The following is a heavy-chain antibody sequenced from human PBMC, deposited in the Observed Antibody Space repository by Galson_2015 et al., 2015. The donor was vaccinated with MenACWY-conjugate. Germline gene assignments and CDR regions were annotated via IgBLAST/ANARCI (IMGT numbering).Heavy chain of an antibody. D-gene: IGHD1-7*01. CDR1: GFTFNNFG. Sequence: SLRLSCAASGFTFNNFGIHWVRRAPGKGLEWVAFLSYDGSVKSYADSVKGRFAISRDNSENTLYLQMSSLSIDDTAVYYCARDEIRCGTTRAYPWAWDYGGQGTPGTFSS. J-gene: IGHJ4*02. V-gene: IGHV3-30*15. CDR3: ARDEIRCGTTRAYPWAWDY. CDR2: LSYDGSVK.